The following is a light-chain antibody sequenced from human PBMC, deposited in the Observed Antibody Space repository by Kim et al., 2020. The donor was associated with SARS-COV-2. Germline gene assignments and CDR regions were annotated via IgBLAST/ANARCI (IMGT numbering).Light chain of an antibody. CDR1: SSNIGSNY. V-gene: IGLV1-47*01. Sequence: QSVLTQPPSASGTPGQRVTISCSGTSSNIGSNYVYWYQQLPGTAPKLLIYRNNQRPSGVPDRFSCSTCGTSASLAISGLRSEGEAAYYCAAWDDSLGGWVLGGGTQLTAL. J-gene: IGLJ7*02. CDR2: RNN. CDR3: AAWDDSLGGWV.